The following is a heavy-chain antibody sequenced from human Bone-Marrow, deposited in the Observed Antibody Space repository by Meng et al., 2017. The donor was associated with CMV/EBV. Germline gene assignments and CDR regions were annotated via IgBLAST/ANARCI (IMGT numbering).Heavy chain of an antibody. CDR1: LTFDVSG. Sequence: LTFDVSGVIWVRQAPGKGLVWGSSVNLNGVNTRYTDSGKGRFTIYRDNAKNCLYLQMNSLRDEDTALYSCARARDRYNWSDVAYWGQGTLVTVSS. V-gene: IGHV3-20*03. J-gene: IGHJ4*02. D-gene: IGHD1-1*01. CDR2: VNLNGVNT. CDR3: ARARDRYNWSDVAY.